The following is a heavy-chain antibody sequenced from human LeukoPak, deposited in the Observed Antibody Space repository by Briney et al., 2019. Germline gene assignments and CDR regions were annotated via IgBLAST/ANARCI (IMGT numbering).Heavy chain of an antibody. J-gene: IGHJ3*02. D-gene: IGHD1-26*01. Sequence: GGSLRLSCAAPGFTFSSYAMHWVRQAPGKGLEYVSAISSNGGSTYYANSVKGRFTISRDNSKNTLYLQMGSLRAEDMAVYYCARESLAWEHRNAFDIWGQGTMVTVSS. CDR1: GFTFSSYA. V-gene: IGHV3-64*01. CDR2: ISSNGGST. CDR3: ARESLAWEHRNAFDI.